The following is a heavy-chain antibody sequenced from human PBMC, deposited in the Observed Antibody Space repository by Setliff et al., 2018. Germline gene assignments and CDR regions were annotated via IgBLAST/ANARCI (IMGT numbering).Heavy chain of an antibody. J-gene: IGHJ4*02. CDR1: GYSFTSHY. V-gene: IGHV1-46*01. CDR3: ARAGLAAAGRKGVFDH. CDR2: INPGGLSS. Sequence: ASVKVSCKTSGYSFTSHYMHWVRQAPGQGLEWMGIINPGGLSSSSTQKFEGRVTMTRDTSTSTVYMELNSLTSDDTAVYYCARAGLAAAGRKGVFDHWGQGTMVTVSS. D-gene: IGHD6-25*01.